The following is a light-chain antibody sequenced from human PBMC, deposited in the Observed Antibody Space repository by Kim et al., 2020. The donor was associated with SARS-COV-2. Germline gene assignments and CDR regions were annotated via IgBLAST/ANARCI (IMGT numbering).Light chain of an antibody. Sequence: DIQMTQSPSTLSASVGGSVTITCRASHSIGSWLAWHQQKPGKAPNLLIYKASSLETGVPSRFSGSGSGTEFTLTISSLQPDDFATYYCQQYDSYSITFGQGTRLEIK. CDR3: QQYDSYSIT. V-gene: IGKV1-5*03. CDR2: KAS. J-gene: IGKJ5*01. CDR1: HSIGSW.